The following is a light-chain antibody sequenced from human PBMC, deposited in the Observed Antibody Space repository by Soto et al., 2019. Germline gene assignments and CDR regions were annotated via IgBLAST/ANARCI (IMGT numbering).Light chain of an antibody. V-gene: IGLV1-51*01. CDR1: SSNIGKNY. J-gene: IGLJ2*01. CDR3: GTWDTSLSAVV. Sequence: QSVLTQPPSVSAAPGQKVTISCSGSSSNIGKNYVSWYQRLPGTAPKLLIYDNNERSSGIPDRFSGSKSGTSATLGIAGLQTGDEADYYCGTWDTSLSAVVFGGGTKVNVL. CDR2: DNN.